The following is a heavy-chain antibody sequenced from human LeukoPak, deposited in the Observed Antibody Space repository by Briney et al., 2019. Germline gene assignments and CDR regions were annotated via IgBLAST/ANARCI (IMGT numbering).Heavy chain of an antibody. J-gene: IGHJ6*02. CDR3: AKEGGQQWLPRDYYYYYGMDV. Sequence: GGSLRLSCAASGFTFDDYAMHWVRQAPGKGLEWVSGISWNSGSIGYADSVKGRFTISRDNAKNSLYLQMNSLRAEDTALYYCAKEGGQQWLPRDYYYYYGMDVWGQGTTVTVSS. V-gene: IGHV3-9*01. CDR1: GFTFDDYA. D-gene: IGHD6-19*01. CDR2: ISWNSGSI.